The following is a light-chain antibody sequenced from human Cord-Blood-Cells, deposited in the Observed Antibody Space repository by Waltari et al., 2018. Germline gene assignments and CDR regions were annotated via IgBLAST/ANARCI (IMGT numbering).Light chain of an antibody. V-gene: IGLV1-44*01. CDR2: SNN. J-gene: IGLJ3*02. CDR3: ATWEDSLNGPV. CDR1: SSNIGSNP. Sequence: QSVLTQPPSASGTPGQRVTISCSGSSSNIGSNPVNWYQQLPGTAPKLLIYSNNQRPAGVPDRFSDSKSVTSASLAISGLQSEDEADYYCATWEDSLNGPVFGGGTKLTVL.